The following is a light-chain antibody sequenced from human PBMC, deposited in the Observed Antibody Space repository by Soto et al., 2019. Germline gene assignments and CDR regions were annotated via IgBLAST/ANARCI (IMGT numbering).Light chain of an antibody. J-gene: IGKJ5*01. CDR1: QSISSSY. CDR2: GAS. V-gene: IGKV3-20*01. Sequence: EIVLTQSPGTLSLFPGESATLSCRASQSISSSYVAWYQQKPGQPPRLLIYGASSRATGIPDRFSGSGSGTDFTLTITRLESEDVAVYYCQQYGYSTITFGQGTRLEI. CDR3: QQYGYSTIT.